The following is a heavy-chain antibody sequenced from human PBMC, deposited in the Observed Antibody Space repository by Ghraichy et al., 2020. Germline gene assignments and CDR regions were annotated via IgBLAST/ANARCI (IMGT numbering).Heavy chain of an antibody. J-gene: IGHJ4*02. Sequence: SETLSLTCTVSGGSISSGSYYWSWIRQPAGKGLEWIGRIYTSGSTNYNPSLKSRVTISVDTSKNQFSLKLSSVTAADTAVYYCARDTAMTAFDYWGQGTLVTVSS. CDR1: GGSISSGSYY. V-gene: IGHV4-61*02. CDR3: ARDTAMTAFDY. CDR2: IYTSGST. D-gene: IGHD2-21*02.